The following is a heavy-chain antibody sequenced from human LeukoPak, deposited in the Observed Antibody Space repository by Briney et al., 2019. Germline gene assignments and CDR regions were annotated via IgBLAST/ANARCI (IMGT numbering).Heavy chain of an antibody. Sequence: GGSLRLSCAASGFTFSSYWMSWVRQAPGKGLEWVANIKQDGSEKYYVDSVKGRFTISRDNSKNTLYLQMNSLRAEDAAVYYCAKDLSTVIMYYFDYWGQGTLVTVSS. CDR2: IKQDGSEK. CDR3: AKDLSTVIMYYFDY. J-gene: IGHJ4*02. D-gene: IGHD4-17*01. V-gene: IGHV3-7*03. CDR1: GFTFSSYW.